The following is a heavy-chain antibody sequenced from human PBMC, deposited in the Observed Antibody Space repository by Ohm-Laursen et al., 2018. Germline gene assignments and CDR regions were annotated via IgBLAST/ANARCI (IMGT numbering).Heavy chain of an antibody. D-gene: IGHD3-22*01. V-gene: IGHV3-48*03. CDR1: GFTFSSYE. CDR2: ISSSGSTI. CDR3: ARNRPRYYYDSSAAGGY. Sequence: SLRLSCAAFGFTFSSYEMNWVRQAPGKGLEWVSYISSSGSTIYYADSVKGRFTISRDNAKNSLYLQMNSLRAEDTAVYYCARNRPRYYYDSSAAGGYWGQGTLVTVSS. J-gene: IGHJ4*02.